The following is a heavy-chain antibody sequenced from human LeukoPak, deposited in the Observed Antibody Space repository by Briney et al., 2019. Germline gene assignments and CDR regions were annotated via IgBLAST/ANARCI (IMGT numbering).Heavy chain of an antibody. J-gene: IGHJ4*02. CDR3: AKVAGYGDYALDY. CDR1: GFTVSSNY. V-gene: IGHV3-23*01. CDR2: ISGSGGST. D-gene: IGHD4-17*01. Sequence: HSGGSLRLSCAASGFTVSSNYMSWVRQAPGKGLEWVSAISGSGGSTYYADSVKGRFTISRDNSKNTLYLQMNSLRAEDTAVYYCAKVAGYGDYALDYWGQGTLVTVSS.